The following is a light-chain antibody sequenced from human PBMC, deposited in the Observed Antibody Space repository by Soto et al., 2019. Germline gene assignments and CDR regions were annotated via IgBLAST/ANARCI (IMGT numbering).Light chain of an antibody. CDR3: SSYTSSSPCV. J-gene: IGLJ1*01. CDR2: EVS. CDR1: SSDVGGYKY. Sequence: QSALTQPASVSGSPGQSITISCTGTSSDVGGYKYVSWYQQHPGKAHKLMIYEVSNRPSGVSNRFSGSKSGNMASLTISGLQAEDEADYYCSSYTSSSPCVFGTGTKVTVL. V-gene: IGLV2-14*01.